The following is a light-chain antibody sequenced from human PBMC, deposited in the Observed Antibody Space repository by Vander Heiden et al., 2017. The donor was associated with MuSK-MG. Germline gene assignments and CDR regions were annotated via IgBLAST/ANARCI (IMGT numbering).Light chain of an antibody. CDR1: NLGNKY. Sequence: SYELSQPPSVSVSPGQTANITCSGDNLGNKYASWYQQKPGQSPVLLIYHDSKRPSGIPERFSGSSSGNTATLTISEPQVMDEADYYCQAWASYTNYVFGTGTKVTVL. V-gene: IGLV3-1*01. J-gene: IGLJ1*01. CDR2: HDS. CDR3: QAWASYTNYV.